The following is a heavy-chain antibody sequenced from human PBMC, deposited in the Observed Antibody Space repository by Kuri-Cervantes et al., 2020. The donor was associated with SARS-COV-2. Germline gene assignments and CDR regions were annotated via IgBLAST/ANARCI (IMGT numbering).Heavy chain of an antibody. V-gene: IGHV4-30-4*01. J-gene: IGHJ6*02. CDR2: IYYSGST. CDR1: GGSISSGDHY. Sequence: LRLSCTVSGGSISSGDHYWTWIRQPPGKGLEWIGYIYYSGSTYYNPSLKSRVTISVDTSKNQFSLKLNSVTAADTAVYYCAGRNYYYYYGMDVWGQGTTVTVSS. CDR3: AGRNYYYYYGMDV.